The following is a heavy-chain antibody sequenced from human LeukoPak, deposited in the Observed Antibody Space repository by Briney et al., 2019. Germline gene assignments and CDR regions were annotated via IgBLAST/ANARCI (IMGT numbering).Heavy chain of an antibody. CDR2: INPSGGST. J-gene: IGHJ4*02. CDR3: ARDRRPSIVGAWSPPDY. CDR1: GYTFTSYY. D-gene: IGHD1-26*01. V-gene: IGHV1-46*01. Sequence: GASVKVSCKASGYTFTSYYVHWVRQAPGQGLEWMGIINPSGGSTSYAQKFQGRVTMTRDTSTSTVYMELSSLRSEDTAVYYCARDRRPSIVGAWSPPDYWGQGTLVTVSS.